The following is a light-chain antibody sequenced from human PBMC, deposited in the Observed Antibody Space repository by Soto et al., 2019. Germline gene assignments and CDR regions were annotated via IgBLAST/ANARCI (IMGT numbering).Light chain of an antibody. CDR3: QQYGISPT. CDR2: GAS. J-gene: IGKJ1*01. Sequence: EIVVTQSPGTLSLSPGERSTLSCRASQSVSSSYLAWYQQKPGQAPRLLISGASSRATGIADRFSGSGSGTAFTLTSSLLEHDDVAVYYCQQYGISPTFGQGTKVEIK. CDR1: QSVSSSY. V-gene: IGKV3-20*01.